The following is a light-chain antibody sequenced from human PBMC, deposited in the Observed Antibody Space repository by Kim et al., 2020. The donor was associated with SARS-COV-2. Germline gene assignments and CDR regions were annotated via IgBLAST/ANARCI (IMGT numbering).Light chain of an antibody. CDR3: QQYYTWSALT. CDR1: QRVRSS. V-gene: IGKV3D-15*01. Sequence: SPGERANLFCRASQRVRSSLAWDQQKPGQAPRLLIYDASIRATGVPARFTGSGSGTEFTLTISSLQSEDFAVYFCQQYYTWSALTFGGGTKVDIK. CDR2: DAS. J-gene: IGKJ4*01.